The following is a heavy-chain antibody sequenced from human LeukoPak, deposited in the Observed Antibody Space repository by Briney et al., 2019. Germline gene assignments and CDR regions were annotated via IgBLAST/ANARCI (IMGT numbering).Heavy chain of an antibody. CDR2: INSDESSR. J-gene: IGHJ4*02. Sequence: GGSLRLSCAAPGFIFGSYWMHWVRQAPGKRLVWVSRINSDESSRTYADSVKGRFTISRDNAKNTLYLQMNSLRAEDTAVYYCARAWGSNSAFDYWGQGTVVTVSS. CDR3: ARAWGSNSAFDY. D-gene: IGHD4-23*01. CDR1: GFIFGSYW. V-gene: IGHV3-74*01.